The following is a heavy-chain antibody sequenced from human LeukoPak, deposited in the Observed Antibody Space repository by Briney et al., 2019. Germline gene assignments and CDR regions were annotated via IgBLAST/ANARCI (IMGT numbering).Heavy chain of an antibody. CDR3: ARDRGSGSYEGWFDP. V-gene: IGHV1-2*02. CDR2: INPNSGGT. J-gene: IGHJ5*02. D-gene: IGHD3-10*01. Sequence: ASVKVSCKASGYTFTGYYMHWVRQAPGQGLEWMGWINPNSGGTNYAQKFQGRVTMTRDTSISTAYMELSRLRSDDTAVYYCARDRGSGSYEGWFDPWGQGTLVTASS. CDR1: GYTFTGYY.